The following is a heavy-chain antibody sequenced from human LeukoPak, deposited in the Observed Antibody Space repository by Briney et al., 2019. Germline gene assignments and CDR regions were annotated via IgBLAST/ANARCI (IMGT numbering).Heavy chain of an antibody. D-gene: IGHD1-26*01. CDR1: GYSFTSYW. J-gene: IGHJ5*02. V-gene: IGHV5-51*01. CDR2: IYPGDSDT. Sequence: GESLKISCKGSGYSFTSYWISWVRQMPGKGLEWMGIIYPGDSDTRYSPSFQGQVTISADKSISTAYLQWSSLRASDTAMYYCARRPQGGSHEANWFDPWGQGTLVTVSS. CDR3: ARRPQGGSHEANWFDP.